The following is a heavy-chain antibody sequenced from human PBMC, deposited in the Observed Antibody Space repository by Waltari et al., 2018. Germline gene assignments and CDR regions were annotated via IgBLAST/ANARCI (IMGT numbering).Heavy chain of an antibody. CDR3: TASALRFLEWSGGCDY. J-gene: IGHJ4*02. CDR1: GYTLTELS. D-gene: IGHD3-3*01. CDR2: FDPEDGET. V-gene: IGHV1-24*01. Sequence: HVQLVQSGAEVKKPGASVKVSCKLSGYTLTELSIHWVRQAPGKGLEWMGAFDPEDGETFYAQKFRGRFIMTEDTSADIAYMDLSSLTSEDTAVYYCTASALRFLEWSGGCDYWGQGTPVTVSS.